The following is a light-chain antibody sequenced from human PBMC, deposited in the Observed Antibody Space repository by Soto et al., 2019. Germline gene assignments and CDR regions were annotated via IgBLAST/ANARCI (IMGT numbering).Light chain of an antibody. CDR1: QSRVYSDGNTY. V-gene: IGKV2-30*01. Sequence: DVVMTQXXRXLXXXXXHAASIAXNSSQSRVYSDGNTYLNWFQQRPGQSPRRLIHRISNRDSGVPDRFSGSGSGTDFTLKISRVEAEDVGVYYCMQGSHWPPGTFGQGTKVDIK. CDR3: MQGSHWPPGT. J-gene: IGKJ1*01. CDR2: RIS.